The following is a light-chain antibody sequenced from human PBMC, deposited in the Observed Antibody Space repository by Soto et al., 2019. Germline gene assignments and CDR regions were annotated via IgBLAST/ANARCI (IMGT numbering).Light chain of an antibody. CDR1: QSVSSN. CDR2: DAS. V-gene: IGKV3-11*01. CDR3: QQRDIWPWT. Sequence: EIVMTQSPATLSVSPGERATLACRASQSVSSNLAWYQQKPGQAPRILMYDASKRATGIPARFSGSGSGTDFTLTISSLEPEDFAVYYCQQRDIWPWTFGQGTKVDIK. J-gene: IGKJ1*01.